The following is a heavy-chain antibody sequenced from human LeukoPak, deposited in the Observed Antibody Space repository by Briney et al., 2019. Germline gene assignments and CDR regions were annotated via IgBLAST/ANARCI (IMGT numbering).Heavy chain of an antibody. CDR1: GYTLTELS. CDR3: ATADDYGDYGGY. D-gene: IGHD4-17*01. Sequence: GASVKVSCKVSGYTLTELSMHWVRQAPGKGLEWMGGFDPEDGETIYAQKFQGRVTMTEDTSTDTAYTELSSLRSEDTAVYYCATADDYGDYGGYWGQGTLVTVSS. J-gene: IGHJ4*02. V-gene: IGHV1-24*01. CDR2: FDPEDGET.